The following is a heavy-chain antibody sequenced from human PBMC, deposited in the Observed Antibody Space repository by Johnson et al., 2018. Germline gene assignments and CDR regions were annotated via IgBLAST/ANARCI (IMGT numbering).Heavy chain of an antibody. J-gene: IGHJ6*04. D-gene: IGHD1-1*01. Sequence: QVQLQQWGAGLLKPSETLSLTCAIDGGSFNKYYWSWIRQPPGKGLEWMGEINDSGITNYNPSLKSRVTIAGDTSKDRFSLKVTSVPAADTAVYYCGRGHRTERNLENYNSYYVMDMWGKGTTVSVAS. CDR2: INDSGIT. CDR3: GRGHRTERNLENYNSYYVMDM. V-gene: IGHV4-34*01. CDR1: GGSFNKYY.